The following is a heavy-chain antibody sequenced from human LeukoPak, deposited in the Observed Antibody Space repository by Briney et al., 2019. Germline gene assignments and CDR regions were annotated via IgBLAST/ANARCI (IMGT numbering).Heavy chain of an antibody. V-gene: IGHV3-7*01. CDR2: IKEDGSEN. CDR1: GFTFSRYW. J-gene: IGHJ4*02. CDR3: GRQRYSDY. Sequence: PGGSLRLSCAASGFTFSRYWMTWVRQAPGKGLEWVANIKEDGSENSYVESVKGRFTISRDNAKNSLYLQLNSLRAEDTAVYFCGRQRYSDYWGQGTLVTVSS. D-gene: IGHD1-1*01.